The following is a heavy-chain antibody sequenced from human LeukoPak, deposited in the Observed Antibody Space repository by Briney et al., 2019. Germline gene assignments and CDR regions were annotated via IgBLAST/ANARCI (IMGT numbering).Heavy chain of an antibody. V-gene: IGHV3-7*03. J-gene: IGHJ4*02. D-gene: IGHD3-3*01. CDR2: IKQDGSEK. CDR3: AKERGRYDFWSGYYLGTFDY. CDR1: RFTFSSYW. Sequence: GGSLRLSCAASRFTFSSYWMSWVRQAPGKGLEWVANIKQDGSEKYYVDSVKGRFTISRDNAKNSLYLQMNSLRAEDTAVYYCAKERGRYDFWSGYYLGTFDYWGQGTLVTVSS.